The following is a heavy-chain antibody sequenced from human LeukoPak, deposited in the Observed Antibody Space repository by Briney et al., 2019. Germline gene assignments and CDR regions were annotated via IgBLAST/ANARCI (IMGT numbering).Heavy chain of an antibody. J-gene: IGHJ6*02. V-gene: IGHV4-34*01. Sequence: SETLSLTCAVYGGSFSGYYWSWIRQPPGKGLEWIGEINHSGSTNYNPSLKSRVTISVDTSKNQFSLKLSSVTAADTAVYYCARDLLLGYCSSTSCYTNYYYYGMDVWGQGTTVTVSS. D-gene: IGHD2-2*02. CDR3: ARDLLLGYCSSTSCYTNYYYYGMDV. CDR2: INHSGST. CDR1: GGSFSGYY.